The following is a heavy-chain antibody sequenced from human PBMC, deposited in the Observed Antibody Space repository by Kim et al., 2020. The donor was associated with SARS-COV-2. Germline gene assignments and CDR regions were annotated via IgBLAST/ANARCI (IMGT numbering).Heavy chain of an antibody. J-gene: IGHJ4*02. CDR3: ANSAAY. CDR2: YSGGRT. D-gene: IGHD2-15*01. V-gene: IGHV3-53*01. Sequence: YSGGRTYYADSVKGRFTISRDSSKNTLYLQMNSLRVEDTAVYYCANSAAYWGQGTLVTVSS.